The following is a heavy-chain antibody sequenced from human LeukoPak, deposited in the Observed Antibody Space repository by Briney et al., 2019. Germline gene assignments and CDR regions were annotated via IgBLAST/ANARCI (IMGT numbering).Heavy chain of an antibody. V-gene: IGHV3-21*01. J-gene: IGHJ4*02. CDR2: IRSSSSYI. CDR1: GFTFSSYS. CDR3: ATGIENCSSTTCYYFDY. Sequence: GGSLRLSGAASGFTFSSYSMNWVRQAPGKGLEWVSSIRSSSSYIYYADSVKGRFTISRDNAKNSLYLQMNSLRAEDTAVYYCATGIENCSSTTCYYFDYWGQGTLVTVSS. D-gene: IGHD2-2*01.